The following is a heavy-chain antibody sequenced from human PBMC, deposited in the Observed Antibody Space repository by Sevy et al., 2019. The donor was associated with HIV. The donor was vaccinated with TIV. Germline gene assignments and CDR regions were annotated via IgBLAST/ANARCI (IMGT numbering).Heavy chain of an antibody. V-gene: IGHV3-23*01. CDR3: AAGDTAFLADLGF. J-gene: IGHJ4*02. D-gene: IGHD5-18*01. CDR1: GFSISTHA. CDR2: ISATDGST. Sequence: GGSLRLSCGASGFSISTHAMNWVRQAPGRGLEWISGISATDGSTHYADSVKGRFTISRDNSKNTVHLQMNSLRAEDTALYYCAAGDTAFLADLGFWGQGTLVTVSS.